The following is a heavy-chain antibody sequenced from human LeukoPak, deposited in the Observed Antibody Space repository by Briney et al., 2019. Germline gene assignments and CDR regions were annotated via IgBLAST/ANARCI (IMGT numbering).Heavy chain of an antibody. J-gene: IGHJ4*02. Sequence: PSETLSLTCAVYGGSFSGYYWSWIRQPPGKGLEWIGEINHSGSTNYNPSLKSRVTISVDTSKNQFSLKLSSVTAADTAVYYCARGTVITFGGVIVTNWGQGTLVTVSS. V-gene: IGHV4-34*01. D-gene: IGHD3-16*02. CDR1: GGSFSGYY. CDR3: ARGTVITFGGVIVTN. CDR2: INHSGST.